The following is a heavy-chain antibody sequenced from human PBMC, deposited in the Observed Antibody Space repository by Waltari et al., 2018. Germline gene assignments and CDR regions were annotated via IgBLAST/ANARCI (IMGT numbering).Heavy chain of an antibody. CDR2: INHSGST. V-gene: IGHV4-34*01. D-gene: IGHD2-2*02. CDR3: ARGRAYCSSTSCYNDY. Sequence: QVQLQQWGAGLLKPSETLSLTCAVYGGSFSGYYWSWIRQPPGKGLEWIGEINHSGSTNYNPSLKSRVTISVDTSKNQFSLKLSSVTAADTAVYYCARGRAYCSSTSCYNDYWGQGTLVTVSS. J-gene: IGHJ4*02. CDR1: GGSFSGYY.